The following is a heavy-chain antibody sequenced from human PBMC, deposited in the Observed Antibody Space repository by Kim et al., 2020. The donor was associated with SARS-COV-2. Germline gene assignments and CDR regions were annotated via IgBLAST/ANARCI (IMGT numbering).Heavy chain of an antibody. D-gene: IGHD3-22*01. CDR3: ARLGYDSSGYSHFDY. Sequence: SETLSLTCTVSGGSISSSSYYWGWIRQPPGKGLEWIGSIYYSGSTYYNPSLKSRVTISVDTSKNQFSLKLSSVTAADTAVYYCARLGYDSSGYSHFDYWGQGTLVTVSS. CDR2: IYYSGST. V-gene: IGHV4-39*01. CDR1: GGSISSSSYY. J-gene: IGHJ4*02.